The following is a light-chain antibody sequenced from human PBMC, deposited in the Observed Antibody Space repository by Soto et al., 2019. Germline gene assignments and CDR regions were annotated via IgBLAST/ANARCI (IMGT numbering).Light chain of an antibody. J-gene: IGKJ2*01. V-gene: IGKV3-20*01. CDR3: QQYGSSPLYT. Sequence: EIVLTQSPGILSLSPGERATLSCRASQSVSSSYLACYQQKPGQAPRLVIHGASSRATGSPDRFSGSGSWTDFILPISSLEPEDFAVYYCQQYGSSPLYTFGQGTKLEIK. CDR1: QSVSSSY. CDR2: GAS.